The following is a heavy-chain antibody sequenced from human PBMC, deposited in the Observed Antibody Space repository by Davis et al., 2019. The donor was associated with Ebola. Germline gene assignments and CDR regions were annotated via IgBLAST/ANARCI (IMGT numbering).Heavy chain of an antibody. CDR1: GFTFSSYS. CDR2: ISSSSTYI. V-gene: IGHV3-21*01. D-gene: IGHD6-19*01. CDR3: ARDGDPGRGWHVDS. Sequence: GESLKISCAASGFTFSSYSMNWVRQAPGKGLEWASSISSSSTYIYYADSVKGRFTISRDNAKNALYLQINSLSAEDTAGYYCARDGDPGRGWHVDSWGQGTLVTVSS. J-gene: IGHJ4*02.